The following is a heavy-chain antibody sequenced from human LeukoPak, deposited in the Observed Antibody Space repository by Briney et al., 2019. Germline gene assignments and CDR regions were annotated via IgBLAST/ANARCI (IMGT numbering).Heavy chain of an antibody. CDR3: AGSGYYLWNAFDI. CDR2: IRSKANSYAT. V-gene: IGHV3-73*01. J-gene: IGHJ3*02. D-gene: IGHD3-22*01. CDR1: GFTFSGSA. Sequence: GGSLRLSCAASGFTFSGSAMHWVRQASGKGLEWVGRIRSKANSYATAYAASVKGRFTISRDDSKNTAYLQMNSLKTEDTAVYYCAGSGYYLWNAFDIWGQGTMVTVSS.